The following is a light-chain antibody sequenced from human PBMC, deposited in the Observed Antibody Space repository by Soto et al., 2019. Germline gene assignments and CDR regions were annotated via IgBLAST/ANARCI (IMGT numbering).Light chain of an antibody. V-gene: IGKV1-39*01. CDR1: QRITNR. J-gene: IGKJ1*01. CDR2: AAS. CDR3: QQGYTTPLT. Sequence: DIQMTQSPSSLSASLCELVTITCRASQRITNRLNWYQHRPGKAPRLLIYAASSLESGVPSRFSGSASGTDFTLTISSLQPEDFATYYCQQGYTTPLTFGQGTKVDIK.